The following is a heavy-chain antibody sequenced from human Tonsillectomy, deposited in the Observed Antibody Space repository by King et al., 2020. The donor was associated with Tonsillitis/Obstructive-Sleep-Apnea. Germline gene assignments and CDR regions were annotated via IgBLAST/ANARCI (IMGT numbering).Heavy chain of an antibody. CDR1: AFSFDDYA. J-gene: IGHJ3*01. CDR2: ISWNSGTI. V-gene: IGHV3-9*01. Sequence: DVQLVESGGGLIQPGRSLRLSCAASAFSFDDYAMHWVRQAPGKGLEWVSGISWNSGTIGYADSVKGRFTISRDNAKDFLYLQMSSLRVEDTALYYCAKETQIGGYYGQDAFDVWGQGRMVTVSS. CDR3: AKETQIGGYYGQDAFDV. D-gene: IGHD3-10*01.